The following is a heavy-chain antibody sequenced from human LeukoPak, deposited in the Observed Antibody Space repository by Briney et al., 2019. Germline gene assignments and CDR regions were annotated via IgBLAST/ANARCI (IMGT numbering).Heavy chain of an antibody. V-gene: IGHV3-21*01. CDR3: ARGTNYGDY. CDR2: ITGSSDYI. CDR1: EFTLSTYT. D-gene: IGHD1-7*01. J-gene: IGHJ4*02. Sequence: GGSLRLSCAASEFTLSTYTMNWVRQAPGKGLEWVSSITGSSDYIYYADSVKGRFTISRDNAKNSLFLHMSSLRAEDTAVYYCARGTNYGDYWGQGTLVTVSS.